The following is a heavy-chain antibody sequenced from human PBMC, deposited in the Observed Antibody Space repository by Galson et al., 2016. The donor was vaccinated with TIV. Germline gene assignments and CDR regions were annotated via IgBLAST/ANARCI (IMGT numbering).Heavy chain of an antibody. J-gene: IGHJ6*03. D-gene: IGHD2-2*01. CDR3: ARRPCSSTSCRILSYYMDV. CDR1: GFTFSSYA. V-gene: IGHV3-23*01. CDR2: ISGSGGST. Sequence: SLRLSCAASGFTFSSYAMSWVRQAPGKGLEWVSAISGSGGSTYYADSVKGRFTISRDNSKNTLYLQMNSLRAEDTAVYYCARRPCSSTSCRILSYYMDVWGKGTTVTVSS.